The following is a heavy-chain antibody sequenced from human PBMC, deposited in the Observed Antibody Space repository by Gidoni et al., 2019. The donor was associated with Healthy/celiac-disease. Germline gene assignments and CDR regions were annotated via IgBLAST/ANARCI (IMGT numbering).Heavy chain of an antibody. CDR2: IYSGGST. J-gene: IGHJ6*02. Sequence: EVQLVESGGGLVQPGGSLRLSCAASGLTVSSNYMSWVRQAPGKGLEWVSVIYSGGSTYYADSVKGRFTISRDNSKNTLYLQMNSLRAEDTAVYYCARTRSSIAAYGMDVWGQGTTVTVSS. CDR1: GLTVSSNY. D-gene: IGHD6-6*01. CDR3: ARTRSSIAAYGMDV. V-gene: IGHV3-66*01.